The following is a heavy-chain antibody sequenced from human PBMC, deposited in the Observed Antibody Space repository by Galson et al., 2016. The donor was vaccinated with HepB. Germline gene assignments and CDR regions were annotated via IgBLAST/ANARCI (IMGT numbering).Heavy chain of an antibody. CDR2: IRDNADRT. J-gene: IGHJ6*04. CDR3: AKGHTLSGIAAAGTFYYYYYGMDV. D-gene: IGHD6-13*01. Sequence: SLRLSCAASGFTFSSYPMIWVRQAPGKRPEAVPGIRDNADRTYYIDSVKGRFTISRDNANNMLYLQMNSLRAEDTAVYYCAKGHTLSGIAAAGTFYYYYYGMDVWGKGTTVTVSS. CDR1: GFTFSSYP. V-gene: IGHV3-23*01.